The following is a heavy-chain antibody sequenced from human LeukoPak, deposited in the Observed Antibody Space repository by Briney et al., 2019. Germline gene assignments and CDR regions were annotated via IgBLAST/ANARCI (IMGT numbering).Heavy chain of an antibody. CDR2: INHSGST. V-gene: IGHV4-34*01. J-gene: IGHJ4*02. CDR1: GVSFSGYY. Sequence: SETLSLTCAVYGVSFSGYYWSWIRQPPGKGLEWIGEINHSGSTNYNPSLKSRVTISVDTSKNKFSLKLSSVTAADTAVYYCARVGILTGYYRYFDYWGQGTLVTVSS. CDR3: ARVGILTGYYRYFDY. D-gene: IGHD3-9*01.